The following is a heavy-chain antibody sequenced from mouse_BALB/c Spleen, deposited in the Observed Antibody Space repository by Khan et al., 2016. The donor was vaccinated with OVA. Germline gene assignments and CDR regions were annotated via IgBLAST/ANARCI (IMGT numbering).Heavy chain of an antibody. Sequence: VQLKESGPGLVKPSQSLSLTCTVTGYSITSDYAWNWIRQFPGNKLEWMGFISYSGNTKYNPSLKSRFSITRDTSKNQFFLQLNYVTTEDTAAYYCARVYGGDCDYWGQGTSLTVSS. CDR3: ARVYGGDCDY. D-gene: IGHD1-1*01. V-gene: IGHV3-2*02. J-gene: IGHJ2*02. CDR2: ISYSGNT. CDR1: GYSITSDYA.